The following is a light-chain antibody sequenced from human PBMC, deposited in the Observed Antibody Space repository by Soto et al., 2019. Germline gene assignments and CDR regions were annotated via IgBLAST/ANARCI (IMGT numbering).Light chain of an antibody. CDR3: HQYGISPPT. V-gene: IGKV3-20*01. J-gene: IGKJ1*01. Sequence: EVVLTQSPGTLSLSPGERATFSCRASQSVSGSDLAWYQQKPGQAPRLLISGVSNRATGTPDRFSGSGSGTDFTLTISSLEPEDFAVFYCHQYGISPPTFGPGTKVEI. CDR1: QSVSGSD. CDR2: GVS.